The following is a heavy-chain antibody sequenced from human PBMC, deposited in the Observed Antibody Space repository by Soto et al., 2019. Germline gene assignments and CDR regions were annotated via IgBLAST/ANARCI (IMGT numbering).Heavy chain of an antibody. CDR3: TRPRYNWNYGAFDI. Sequence: GGSLRLSCTASGFTFGDYAMRWVRQAPGKGLEWVGFIRSKAYGGTTEYAASVKGRFTISRDDSKSIAYLQMNSLKTEDTAVYYCTRPRYNWNYGAFDIWGQGTMVTVSS. D-gene: IGHD1-7*01. V-gene: IGHV3-49*04. CDR2: IRSKAYGGTT. CDR1: GFTFGDYA. J-gene: IGHJ3*02.